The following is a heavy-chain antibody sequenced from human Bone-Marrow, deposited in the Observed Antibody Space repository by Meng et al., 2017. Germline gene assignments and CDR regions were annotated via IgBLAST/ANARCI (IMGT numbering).Heavy chain of an antibody. J-gene: IGHJ4*02. V-gene: IGHV3-74*03. CDR1: GFTFSGYW. CDR2: INGDGSTT. D-gene: IGHD3-22*01. Sequence: GESLKISCTASGFTFSGYWMHWVRQVPGKGLVWVSRINGDGSTTTYADSVKGRFTISRDNAKNTLSLQMNSLRAEDTALYYCAKDIHEDYYDSSGYYLAFDYWGQGTLVTVSS. CDR3: AKDIHEDYYDSSGYYLAFDY.